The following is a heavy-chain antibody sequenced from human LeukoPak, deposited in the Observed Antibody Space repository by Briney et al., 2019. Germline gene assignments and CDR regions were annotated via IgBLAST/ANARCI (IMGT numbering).Heavy chain of an antibody. J-gene: IGHJ6*03. CDR1: GYTFTGYY. CDR3: ARDLGREGAGWYYYYYMDV. V-gene: IGHV1-2*02. Sequence: ASVKVSCKASGYTFTGYYMHWVRQAPGQGLEWMGWINPNSGGTNYAQRFQGRVTMTRDTSISTAYMELSRLRSDDTAVYYCARDLGREGAGWYYYYYMDVWGKGTTVTISS. CDR2: INPNSGGT. D-gene: IGHD6-19*01.